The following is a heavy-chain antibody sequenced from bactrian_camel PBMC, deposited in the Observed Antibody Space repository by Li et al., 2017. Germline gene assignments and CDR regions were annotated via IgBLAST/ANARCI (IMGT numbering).Heavy chain of an antibody. J-gene: IGHJ4*01. Sequence: HVQLVESGGGLVQPGGSLRLSCAASGFTFSSYSMNWVRQAPGKGLEWVSSIGSDTYYPDSVKGRFTVSRDNAKNTVYLQMNSLKSEDTALYYCATNFGTGGSWVEYNYWGQGTQVTVS. V-gene: IGHV3S6*01. CDR1: GFTFSSYS. CDR3: ATNFGTGGSWVEYNY. CDR2: IGSDT. D-gene: IGHD6*01.